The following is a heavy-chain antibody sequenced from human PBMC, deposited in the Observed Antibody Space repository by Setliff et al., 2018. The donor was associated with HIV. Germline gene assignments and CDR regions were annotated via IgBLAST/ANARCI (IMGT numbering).Heavy chain of an antibody. CDR2: IHHSGTT. J-gene: IGHJ6*03. CDR3: ARQREVYGTVYYYYLDV. Sequence: SETLSLTCAVSGYSISSGYYWAWIRQSPGKGLDWIGTIHHSGTTYYNPSLKSRVTISVDTSKNQFSLKLSAVTAAYTAVYYCARQREVYGTVYYYYLDVWGKGTTVTVSS. D-gene: IGHD4-17*01. V-gene: IGHV4-38-2*01. CDR1: GYSISSGYY.